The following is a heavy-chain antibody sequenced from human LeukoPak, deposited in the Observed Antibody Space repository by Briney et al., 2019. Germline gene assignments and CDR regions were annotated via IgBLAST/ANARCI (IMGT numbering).Heavy chain of an antibody. V-gene: IGHV4-34*01. Sequence: SETLSLTCAVSGGSFSGYYWSWIRQPPGKGLEWIGEVYHTGTTNYNPSLKSRVTISLGTSKNQFSLKLSSVTAADTALYYCARGYGALGLWAFDIWGQGTVVTISS. J-gene: IGHJ3*02. CDR1: GGSFSGYY. D-gene: IGHD4-17*01. CDR2: VYHTGTT. CDR3: ARGYGALGLWAFDI.